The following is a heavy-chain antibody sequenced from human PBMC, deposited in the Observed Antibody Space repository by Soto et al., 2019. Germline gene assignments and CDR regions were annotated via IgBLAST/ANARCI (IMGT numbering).Heavy chain of an antibody. J-gene: IGHJ3*02. V-gene: IGHV4-39*01. D-gene: IGHD6-13*01. Sequence: SETLSLTCSVSGGFVSSSSYSWGWIRQSPGKGLEWIGTIYSSENTYYNPSLLSRVTISVDTSKNEFSLRLSSVTAADTAVYYCARHEDIAAAADAFDIWGQGTMVTVSS. CDR1: GGFVSSSSYS. CDR2: IYSSENT. CDR3: ARHEDIAAAADAFDI.